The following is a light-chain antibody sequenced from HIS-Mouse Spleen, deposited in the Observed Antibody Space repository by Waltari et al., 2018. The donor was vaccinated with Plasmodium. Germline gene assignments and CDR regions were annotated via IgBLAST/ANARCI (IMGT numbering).Light chain of an antibody. J-gene: IGLJ2*01. CDR1: SSDVGGSNY. CDR2: EVS. Sequence: QSALTQPPSASGSPGQPHTTPCPGTSSDVGGSNYAYWYQQHPGKAPKLMIYEVSKRPSGVPDRFSGSKSGNTASLTVSGLQAEDEADYYCSSYAGSNNLVFGGGTKLTVL. CDR3: SSYAGSNNLV. V-gene: IGLV2-8*01.